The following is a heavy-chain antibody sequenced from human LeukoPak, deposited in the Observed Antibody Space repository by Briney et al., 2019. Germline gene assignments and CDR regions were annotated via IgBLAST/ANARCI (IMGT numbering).Heavy chain of an antibody. D-gene: IGHD3-10*01. CDR1: GFTFSSYG. J-gene: IGHJ4*02. Sequence: GGSLRLSCAASGFTFSSYGMHWVRQAPGKGLEWVAVISYDGSNKYYADSVKGRFTISRDNSKNTLYLQMNSLRAEDTAVYYCARGPHFHVDITMGPGASFDYWGQGTLVTVSS. V-gene: IGHV3-30*03. CDR2: ISYDGSNK. CDR3: ARGPHFHVDITMGPGASFDY.